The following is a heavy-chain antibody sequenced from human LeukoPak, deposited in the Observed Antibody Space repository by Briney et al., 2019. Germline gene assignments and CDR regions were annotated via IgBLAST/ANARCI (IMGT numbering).Heavy chain of an antibody. CDR3: ARSSSAGAFDI. Sequence: GGSPRLSSAASGFTFSSYWMSWVRQAPGKGLERVANIKQDGSEKYYVDSVKGRFTISRDNAKNSLYLQMNSLRAEDTAVYYCARSSSAGAFDIWGQGTMVTVSS. J-gene: IGHJ3*02. CDR1: GFTFSSYW. D-gene: IGHD3-22*01. V-gene: IGHV3-7*01. CDR2: IKQDGSEK.